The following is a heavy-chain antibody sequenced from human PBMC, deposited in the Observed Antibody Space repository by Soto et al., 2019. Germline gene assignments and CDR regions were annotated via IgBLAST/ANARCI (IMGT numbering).Heavy chain of an antibody. CDR3: ARDLPEYDTAMFYYYYGMDV. V-gene: IGHV3-23*01. J-gene: IGHJ6*02. Sequence: PGGSLRLSCLASGFTFRSYAMTWVRQGPGRGLEWVSAISGSGGSAFSADSVKGRFTISRDNSKNTLYLQMNSLRAEDTAVYYCARDLPEYDTAMFYYYYGMDVWGQGTTVTVSS. D-gene: IGHD5-18*01. CDR1: GFTFRSYA. CDR2: ISGSGGSA.